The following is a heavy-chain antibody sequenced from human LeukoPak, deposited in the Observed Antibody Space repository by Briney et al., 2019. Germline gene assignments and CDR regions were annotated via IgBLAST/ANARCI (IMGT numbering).Heavy chain of an antibody. J-gene: IGHJ4*02. CDR3: ARYHRGSYYFDY. V-gene: IGHV4-59*01. Sequence: SETLSLTCTVSGGSISSYYWSWIRQPPGKGLEWIGYIYYGGSTSYNPSLKSRVTIPVDTSKNQLSLKLSSVTAADTAVYYCARYHRGSYYFDYWGQGTLVTVSS. CDR2: IYYGGST. CDR1: GGSISSYY. D-gene: IGHD1-26*01.